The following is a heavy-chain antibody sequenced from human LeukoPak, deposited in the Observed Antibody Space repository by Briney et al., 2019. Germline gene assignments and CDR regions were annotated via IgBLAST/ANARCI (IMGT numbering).Heavy chain of an antibody. V-gene: IGHV1-8*01. CDR3: ARTLGDCSSTSCYWYNWFDP. CDR2: MNPNSGNT. CDR1: GYTFTSYD. Sequence: ASVKVSCKASGYTFTSYDINWVRHATGQGLEWMGWMNPNSGNTGYAQKFQSRVTMTRNTSISTAYMELSSLRSEDTAVYYCARTLGDCSSTSCYWYNWFDPWGQGTLVTVSS. J-gene: IGHJ5*02. D-gene: IGHD2-2*01.